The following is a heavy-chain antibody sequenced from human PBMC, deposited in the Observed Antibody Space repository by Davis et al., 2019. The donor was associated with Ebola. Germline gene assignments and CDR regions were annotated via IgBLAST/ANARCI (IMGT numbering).Heavy chain of an antibody. J-gene: IGHJ6*02. D-gene: IGHD2-2*01. CDR2: ISSSGSTI. V-gene: IGHV3-48*03. CDR1: GFTFSSYE. Sequence: GESLKISCAASGFTFSSYEMNWVRRAPGKGLEWVSYISSSGSTIYYADSVKGRFTISRDNAKNSLYLQMNSLRAEDTAVYYCASPEVGVPAHYYYYGMDVWGQGTTVTVSS. CDR3: ASPEVGVPAHYYYYGMDV.